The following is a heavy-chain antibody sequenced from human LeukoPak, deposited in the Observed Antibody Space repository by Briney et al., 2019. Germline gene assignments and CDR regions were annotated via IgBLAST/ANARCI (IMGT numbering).Heavy chain of an antibody. Sequence: ASVKVSCKASGYTFTSYGISWVRQAPGQGLEWMGWISAYNGNTNYAQKLQGRVTMTTDTSTSTAYMELRSLRSEDTAVYYCASESSTSCYTCRYFQHWGQGTLVTVSS. V-gene: IGHV1-18*01. CDR2: ISAYNGNT. CDR1: GYTFTSYG. CDR3: ASESSTSCYTCRYFQH. J-gene: IGHJ1*01. D-gene: IGHD2-2*02.